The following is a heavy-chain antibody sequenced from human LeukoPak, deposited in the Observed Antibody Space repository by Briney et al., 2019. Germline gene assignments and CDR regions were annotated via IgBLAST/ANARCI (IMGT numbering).Heavy chain of an antibody. Sequence: PGGSLRLSCAASGFTFSSYEMNWVRQAPGKGLEWVSYISNSGSTIYYADSVKGRFTISRDNANNSLYLQMNSLSAEDTAVYYCTRTLVYSYGYGNYWGQGTLVTVSS. CDR3: TRTLVYSYGYGNY. V-gene: IGHV3-48*03. CDR1: GFTFSSYE. D-gene: IGHD5-18*01. J-gene: IGHJ4*02. CDR2: ISNSGSTI.